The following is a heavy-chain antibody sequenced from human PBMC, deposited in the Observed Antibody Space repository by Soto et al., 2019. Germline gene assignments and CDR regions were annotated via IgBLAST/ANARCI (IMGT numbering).Heavy chain of an antibody. CDR2: IDPSDSQT. J-gene: IGHJ4*02. CDR3: ARQIYDSDTGPNFQYYFDS. V-gene: IGHV5-10-1*01. CDR1: GYSFAGYW. Sequence: GESLKISCKGSGYSFAGYWITWVRQKPGKGLEWMERIDPSDSQTYYSPSFRGHVTISVTKSITTVFLQWSSLRASDTAMYYCARQIYDSDTGPNFQYYFDSWGQGTPVTVSS. D-gene: IGHD3-22*01.